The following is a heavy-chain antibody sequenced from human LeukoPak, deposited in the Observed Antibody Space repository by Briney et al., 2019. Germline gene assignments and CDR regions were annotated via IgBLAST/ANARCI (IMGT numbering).Heavy chain of an antibody. V-gene: IGHV4-31*03. Sequence: PSETLSLTCTASGGSISSGGYYWSWIRQHPGKGLEWIGYIYYSGSTYYNPSLKSRVTISVDTSKNQFSLKLSSVTAADTAVYYCARHGIAAAGTVNWFDPWGQGTLVTVSS. D-gene: IGHD6-13*01. CDR1: GGSISSGGYY. CDR3: ARHGIAAAGTVNWFDP. J-gene: IGHJ5*02. CDR2: IYYSGST.